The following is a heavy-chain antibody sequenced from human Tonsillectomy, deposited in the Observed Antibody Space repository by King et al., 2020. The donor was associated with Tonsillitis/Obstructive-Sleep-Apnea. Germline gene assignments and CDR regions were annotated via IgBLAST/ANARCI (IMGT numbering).Heavy chain of an antibody. J-gene: IGHJ4*02. CDR2: INPSGGST. CDR3: ARGGPGAWVLLHELDY. V-gene: IGHV1-46*01. D-gene: IGHD1-26*01. Sequence: QLVQSGAEVKKPGASVKVSCKASGYTFTSYYMHWVRQPPGQGLEWMGIINPSGGSTSYAQKFQGRVTMTRDTSTSTVYMELSSLRSEDTAVYYCARGGPGAWVLLHELDYWGQGTLVTVSP. CDR1: GYTFTSYY.